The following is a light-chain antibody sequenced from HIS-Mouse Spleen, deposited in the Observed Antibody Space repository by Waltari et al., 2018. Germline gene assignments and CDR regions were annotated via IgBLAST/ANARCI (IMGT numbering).Light chain of an antibody. V-gene: IGKV1-8*01. CDR3: MQALQTPT. CDR1: QGISSY. Sequence: AIRMTQSPSSLSASTGDRVTITCRASQGISSYLAWYQQKPGKAPKLLIYAASTLQSGVPSRFSGSGSGTDFTLKISRVEAEDVGVYYCMQALQTPTFGQGTKVEIK. J-gene: IGKJ1*01. CDR2: AAS.